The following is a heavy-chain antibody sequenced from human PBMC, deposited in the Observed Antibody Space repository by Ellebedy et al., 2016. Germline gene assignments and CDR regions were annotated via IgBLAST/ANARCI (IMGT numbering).Heavy chain of an antibody. Sequence: GESLKISXKGSGYSFTYWIGWVRQMSGKGLEWMGLIFPGHSDPTYSPSFQGQVTMSVDKSINTAYLQWSGLKASDTAMYYCARQDEGMDVWGQGTTVTVSS. CDR3: ARQDEGMDV. D-gene: IGHD5-24*01. CDR2: IFPGHSDP. CDR1: GYSFTYW. J-gene: IGHJ6*02. V-gene: IGHV5-51*01.